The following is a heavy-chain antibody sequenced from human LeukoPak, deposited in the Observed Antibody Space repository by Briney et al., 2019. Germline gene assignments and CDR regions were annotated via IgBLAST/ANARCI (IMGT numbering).Heavy chain of an antibody. CDR1: GFTFSSYG. CDR2: ISYDGSNK. CDR3: AKHRQKVATKGPFDY. Sequence: GRSLRLSCAASGFTFSSYGMHWVRQAPGKGLEWVAVISYDGSNKYYADSVKGRFTISRDNSKNTLYLQMNSLRAEDTAVYYCAKHRQKVATKGPFDYWGQETLVTVSS. V-gene: IGHV3-30*18. J-gene: IGHJ4*02. D-gene: IGHD5-12*01.